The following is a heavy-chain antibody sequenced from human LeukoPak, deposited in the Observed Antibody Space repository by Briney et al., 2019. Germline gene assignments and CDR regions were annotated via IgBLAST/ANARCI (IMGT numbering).Heavy chain of an antibody. Sequence: GGSLRLSCAASGFPFSDNYMSWIRQAPGKGLEWVSYISRSGSTIYYADSVKGRFTISRDNAKNSLYLQMNSLRAEDTAVYYCARVSGPVTTSSTWFDPWGQGTLVTVSS. V-gene: IGHV3-11*01. CDR2: ISRSGSTI. CDR1: GFPFSDNY. CDR3: ARVSGPVTTSSTWFDP. D-gene: IGHD4-11*01. J-gene: IGHJ5*02.